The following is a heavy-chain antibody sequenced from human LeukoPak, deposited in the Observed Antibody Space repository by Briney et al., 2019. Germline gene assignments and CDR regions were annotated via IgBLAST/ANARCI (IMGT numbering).Heavy chain of an antibody. CDR2: IYYSGST. CDR1: GGSISSHY. V-gene: IGHV4-59*11. CDR3: AREVSGAAVHFDY. Sequence: NPSETLSLTCSVSGGSISSHYWSCIRQPPGKGLEWIGYIYYSGSTNHNPSLKGRVTISVDTSKNQFSLKLSSVTAADTAVYFCAREVSGAAVHFDYWGQGTLVTVSS. J-gene: IGHJ4*02. D-gene: IGHD6-13*01.